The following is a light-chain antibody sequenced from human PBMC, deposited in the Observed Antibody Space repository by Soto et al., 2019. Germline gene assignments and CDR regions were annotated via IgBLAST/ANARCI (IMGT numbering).Light chain of an antibody. J-gene: IGKJ5*01. CDR1: QTISSW. V-gene: IGKV1-12*01. CDR2: AAS. Sequence: TYRASQTISSWLAWYQQKPGKAPKLLIYAASSLQSGVPSRFSGIESSTDRTPTIICLHGIASATYFRYHGHRSPLTCAQGTRLEIK. CDR3: YHGHRSPLT.